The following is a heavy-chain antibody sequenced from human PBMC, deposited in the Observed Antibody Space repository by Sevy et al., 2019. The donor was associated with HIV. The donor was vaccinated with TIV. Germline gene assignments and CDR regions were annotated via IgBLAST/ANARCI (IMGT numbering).Heavy chain of an antibody. CDR3: ARPRANYVDHYFFYAMDV. D-gene: IGHD4-17*01. CDR2: ISYDGSDK. V-gene: IGHV3-30-3*01. J-gene: IGHJ6*02. CDR1: GFALSNYYA. Sequence: GGSLRLSCAASGFALSNYYAMHWVRQAPGKGLEWVALISYDGSDKYYADPVKGRFTISRDNFKNTLYLQMNSLTTEDKAVYYCARPRANYVDHYFFYAMDVWGQGTTVTVSS.